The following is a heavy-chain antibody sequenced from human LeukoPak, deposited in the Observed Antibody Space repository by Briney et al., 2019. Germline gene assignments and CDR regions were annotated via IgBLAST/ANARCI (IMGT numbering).Heavy chain of an antibody. CDR1: GFTFSSYS. V-gene: IGHV3-64D*06. Sequence: GGSLRLSCAASGFTFSSYSMNWVRQAPGKGLEYVSAISSNGGSTYYADSVKGRFTISRDNSKNTLYLQMSSLRAEDTAMYYCVNGDQSSWYRTLLYWGQGTLVTVSS. J-gene: IGHJ4*02. CDR2: ISSNGGST. CDR3: VNGDQSSWYRTLLY. D-gene: IGHD6-13*01.